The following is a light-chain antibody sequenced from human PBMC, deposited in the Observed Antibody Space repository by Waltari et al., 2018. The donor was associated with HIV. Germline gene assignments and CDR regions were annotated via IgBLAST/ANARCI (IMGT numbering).Light chain of an antibody. V-gene: IGKV3-20*01. CDR1: QAVNIY. Sequence: EVVLTQSPGTLSLSPGERATLSCRASQAVNIYLAWYQQKSGQAPRLLMFGASARAADIPERFTGSGSGTDFTLTITRLEPEDFAVYYCQQYGSPPLTFGGGTKVEIK. CDR3: QQYGSPPLT. CDR2: GAS. J-gene: IGKJ4*01.